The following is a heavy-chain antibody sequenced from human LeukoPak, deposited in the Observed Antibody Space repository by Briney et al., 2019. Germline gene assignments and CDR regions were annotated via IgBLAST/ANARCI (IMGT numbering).Heavy chain of an antibody. V-gene: IGHV1-3*01. CDR1: GYTFTSYA. J-gene: IGHJ4*02. D-gene: IGHD4-11*01. Sequence: GASVKVSCNASGYTFTSYAMHWVRQAPGQRLEWMGWINAGNGNTKYSQKFQGRVTITRDTSASTAYMELSSLRSEDTAVYYCARDYDYNYFDYWGQGTLVTVSS. CDR3: ARDYDYNYFDY. CDR2: INAGNGNT.